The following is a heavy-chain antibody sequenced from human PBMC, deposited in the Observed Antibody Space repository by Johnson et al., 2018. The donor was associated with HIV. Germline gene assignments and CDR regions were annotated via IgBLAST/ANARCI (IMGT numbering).Heavy chain of an antibody. D-gene: IGHD3-16*01. J-gene: IGHJ3*02. CDR1: GFTFSSYG. Sequence: QVQLVESGGGVVQPGGSLRLSCAASGFTFSSYGMHWVRQAPGKGLEWVAFIRFDGSNKYYADSVKGRFTISRDNSKNTLFLQMNSLRDEDTAVYYCAKSAASAGGDDAFDIWGRGTMVTVSS. V-gene: IGHV3-30*02. CDR3: AKSAASAGGDDAFDI. CDR2: IRFDGSNK.